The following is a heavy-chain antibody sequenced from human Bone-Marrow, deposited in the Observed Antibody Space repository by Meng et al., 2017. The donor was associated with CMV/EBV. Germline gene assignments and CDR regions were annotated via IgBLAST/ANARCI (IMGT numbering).Heavy chain of an antibody. Sequence: GGSLRLSCAASGFTFDDYAMHWVRQAPGKGLEWVSGISWNSGSIGYADSVKGRFTISRDNAKNSLYLQMNSLRAEDTALYYCAKDLITIFGVVIMGGGMDVWGQGTTVTVYS. V-gene: IGHV3-9*01. CDR2: ISWNSGSI. D-gene: IGHD3-3*01. J-gene: IGHJ6*01. CDR1: GFTFDDYA. CDR3: AKDLITIFGVVIMGGGMDV.